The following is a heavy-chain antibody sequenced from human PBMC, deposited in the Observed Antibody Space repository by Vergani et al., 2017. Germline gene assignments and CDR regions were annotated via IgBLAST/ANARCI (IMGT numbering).Heavy chain of an antibody. J-gene: IGHJ1*01. Sequence: QVQLQQWGAGLLKPSETLTLTCAVYGGSFSGYYWSWIRQPPGQGLEWIGEINHSGSTNYNPSLKSRVTISVDTSKNQFSLKLSFVTAADTAVYYCARGWLPAAQRCFQHWGQGTLVTVSS. CDR3: ARGWLPAAQRCFQH. D-gene: IGHD2-2*01. V-gene: IGHV4-34*01. CDR1: GGSFSGYY. CDR2: INHSGST.